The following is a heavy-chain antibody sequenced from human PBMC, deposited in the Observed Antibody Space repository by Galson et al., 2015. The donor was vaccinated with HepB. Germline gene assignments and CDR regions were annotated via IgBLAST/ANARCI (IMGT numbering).Heavy chain of an antibody. V-gene: IGHV3-30*18. D-gene: IGHD3-3*01. CDR3: AKDLRGHYDFWSGYYVHY. Sequence: SLRLSCAASGFTFSFYGMHWVRQAPGKGLEWVAVISHDGSNKYYADSVKGRFTISRDNSKNTLYLQMNSLRAEDTAVYYCAKDLRGHYDFWSGYYVHYWGQGTLVTVSS. J-gene: IGHJ4*02. CDR2: ISHDGSNK. CDR1: GFTFSFYG.